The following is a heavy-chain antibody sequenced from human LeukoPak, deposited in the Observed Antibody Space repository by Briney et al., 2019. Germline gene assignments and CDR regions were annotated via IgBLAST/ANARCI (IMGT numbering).Heavy chain of an antibody. CDR3: ASSIHCSGGSCYVP. Sequence: GGSLRLSCAASGFTFSNYNMNWVRQAPGKGLEWVSFISSSSGNTIYYADSVKGRFTISRDDAKNSLYLKMNSLRADDTAVYYCASSIHCSGGSCYVPWGQGTLVTVSS. V-gene: IGHV3-48*01. CDR1: GFTFSNYN. J-gene: IGHJ4*02. D-gene: IGHD2-15*01. CDR2: ISSSSGNTI.